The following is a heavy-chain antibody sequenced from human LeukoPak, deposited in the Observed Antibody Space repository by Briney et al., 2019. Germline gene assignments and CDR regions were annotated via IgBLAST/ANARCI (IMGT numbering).Heavy chain of an antibody. Sequence: SETLSLTCTVSGGSISSSDSYWGWIRQPPGKGLEWIGEINHSGSTNYNPSLKSRVTISVDTSKNQFSLKLSSVTAADTAVYYCARQVKLIGPWELLWDYWGQGTLVTVSS. V-gene: IGHV4-39*01. CDR2: INHSGST. D-gene: IGHD1-26*01. CDR1: GGSISSSDSY. J-gene: IGHJ4*02. CDR3: ARQVKLIGPWELLWDY.